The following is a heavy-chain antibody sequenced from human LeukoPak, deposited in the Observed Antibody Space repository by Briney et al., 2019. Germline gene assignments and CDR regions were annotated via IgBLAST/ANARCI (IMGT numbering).Heavy chain of an antibody. D-gene: IGHD5-24*01. V-gene: IGHV3-21*01. CDR3: ARSADIGLQLMWFKY. Sequence: GGSLRLSCAASVFIFSCYTMNWVRQAPGKGLEWVSSISSSSSYIYYADSVKGRFTISRDDAKNSLYLQMNSLRVEDTAVYYCARSADIGLQLMWFKYWRQGNLVTVSS. J-gene: IGHJ4*02. CDR1: VFIFSCYT. CDR2: ISSSSSYI.